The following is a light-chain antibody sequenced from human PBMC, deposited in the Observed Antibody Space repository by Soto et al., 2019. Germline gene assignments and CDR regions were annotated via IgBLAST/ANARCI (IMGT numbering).Light chain of an antibody. CDR2: EAA. Sequence: QMTQSPSTLSASIGDTVTISCRASQSIYKWLAWYQQKPQKAPKVLIFEAAGLESGVSSRFRGSGSGTEFTLTISGLQPDDLATYYCQQYNSFPLTFGGGTTVEL. V-gene: IGKV1-5*01. CDR3: QQYNSFPLT. J-gene: IGKJ4*01. CDR1: QSIYKW.